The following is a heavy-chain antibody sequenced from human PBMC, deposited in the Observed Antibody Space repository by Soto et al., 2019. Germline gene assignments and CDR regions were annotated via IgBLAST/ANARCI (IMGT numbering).Heavy chain of an antibody. J-gene: IGHJ4*02. V-gene: IGHV1-3*01. Sequence: ASVKVSCKASGHTFTSYAMHWVRQAPGQRLEWMGWINAGNGNTKYSQKFQGRVTITRDTSASTAYMELSSLRSEDTAVYYCARDWGAVAHGYWGQGPLVTVSS. D-gene: IGHD6-19*01. CDR2: INAGNGNT. CDR1: GHTFTSYA. CDR3: ARDWGAVAHGY.